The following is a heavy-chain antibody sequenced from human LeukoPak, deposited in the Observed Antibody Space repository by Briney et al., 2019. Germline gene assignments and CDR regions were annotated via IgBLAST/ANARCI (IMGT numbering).Heavy chain of an antibody. CDR2: ISSSSSYT. V-gene: IGHV3-21*01. Sequence: GGSLRLSCAASGFTFSSYSMNWVRQAPGKGLEWVSSISSSSSYTYYADSVKGRFTISGDNAKNSLYLQMNSLRAEDTAVYYCAREPWPHEAGDIWGQGTMVTVSS. CDR3: AREPWPHEAGDI. J-gene: IGHJ3*02. CDR1: GFTFSSYS. D-gene: IGHD5-24*01.